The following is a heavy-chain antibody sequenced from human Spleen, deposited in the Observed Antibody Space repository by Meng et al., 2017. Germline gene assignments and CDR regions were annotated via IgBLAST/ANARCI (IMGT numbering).Heavy chain of an antibody. J-gene: IGHJ6*02. V-gene: IGHV4-38-2*02. Sequence: SETLSLTCTVSGYSISSGYYWGWIRQPPGKGLEWNGSIYHSGSTYYNPSLKSRVTISVDTSKNQFSLKLSSVTAADTAVYYCARVWGIAVAGTIYYYYYGMDVWGQGTTVTVSS. CDR1: GYSISSGYY. CDR2: IYHSGST. CDR3: ARVWGIAVAGTIYYYYYGMDV. D-gene: IGHD6-19*01.